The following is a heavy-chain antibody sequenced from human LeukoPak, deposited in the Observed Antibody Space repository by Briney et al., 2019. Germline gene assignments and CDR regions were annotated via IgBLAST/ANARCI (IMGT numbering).Heavy chain of an antibody. V-gene: IGHV1-18*01. CDR2: ISAYNGNT. CDR1: GYTFTSYG. Sequence: ASVKVSCKASGYTFTSYGISWVRQAPGQGLEWMGWISAYNGNTNYAQKLQGRVTMTTDTSTSTAYMELRSLRSDDTAVYYCARGIVRNHYYYYYGIDVWGQGTTVTVSS. D-gene: IGHD3-16*02. J-gene: IGHJ6*02. CDR3: ARGIVRNHYYYYYGIDV.